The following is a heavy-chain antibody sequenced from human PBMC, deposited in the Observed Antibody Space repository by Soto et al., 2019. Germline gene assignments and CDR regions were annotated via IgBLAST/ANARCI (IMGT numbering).Heavy chain of an antibody. CDR2: ISHGGSR. CDR3: TRGHSYSGMDV. J-gene: IGHJ6*02. Sequence: QLTLQEAASGVVEPSHTLSLTGAVSGWSVSRGDLSRDWITQPPGQCLVRIGYISHGGSRHYSPSHRGRVSISVDRTTHAISVTLTSMSPAVTAVHFCTRGHSYSGMDVWGQATEVTLSS. CDR1: GWSVSRGDLS. V-gene: IGHV4-30-2*01.